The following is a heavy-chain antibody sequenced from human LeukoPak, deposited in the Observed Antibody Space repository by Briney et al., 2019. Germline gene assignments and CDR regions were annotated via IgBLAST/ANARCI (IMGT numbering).Heavy chain of an antibody. V-gene: IGHV3-7*01. CDR2: INRDGSPK. Sequence: ARSLRLSCAGSGLTFINYWMTWVRQVPGKGLEWVANINRDGSPKYYLPSVRGRFTISKDDAKDSLYLQMDSLRPEDTAIYYCTRVEYSGNGNLYWGQGTRVTVSS. CDR1: GLTFINYW. D-gene: IGHD5-12*01. CDR3: TRVEYSGNGNLY. J-gene: IGHJ4*02.